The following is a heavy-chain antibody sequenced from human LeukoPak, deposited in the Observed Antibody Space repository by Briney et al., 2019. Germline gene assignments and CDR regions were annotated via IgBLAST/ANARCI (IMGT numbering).Heavy chain of an antibody. Sequence: GGSLRLSCVVSGFTFSSYSMIWVRQASGKGLQWVANMKKDGSETKYVESVKGRFTISRDNAKNSLYLQMNSLRAEDTAVYYCGRHRSGSGTYFIDYWGQGTLVSVSS. V-gene: IGHV3-7*01. D-gene: IGHD3-10*01. CDR2: MKKDGSET. CDR1: GFTFSSYS. J-gene: IGHJ4*02. CDR3: GRHRSGSGTYFIDY.